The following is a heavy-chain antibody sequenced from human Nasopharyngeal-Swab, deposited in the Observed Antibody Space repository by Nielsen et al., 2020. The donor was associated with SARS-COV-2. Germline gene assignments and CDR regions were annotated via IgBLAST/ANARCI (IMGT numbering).Heavy chain of an antibody. V-gene: IGHV3-49*04. Sequence: GESLRLSCTASGFTFGDYAMSWVRQAPGKGLEWVGFIRSKAYGGTTEYAASVKGRFTISRDDSKSIAYLQMNSLKTEDTAVYYCTRVSIWFGELYYYGMDVWGQGTTVTVSS. CDR1: GFTFGDYA. CDR3: TRVSIWFGELYYYGMDV. CDR2: IRSKAYGGTT. D-gene: IGHD3-10*01. J-gene: IGHJ6*02.